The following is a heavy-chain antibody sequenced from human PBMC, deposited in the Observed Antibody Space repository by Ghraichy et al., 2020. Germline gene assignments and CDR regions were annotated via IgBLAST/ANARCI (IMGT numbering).Heavy chain of an antibody. CDR3: ARFSTIGSWGWFDP. V-gene: IGHV4-59*08. CDR2: IYYSGST. Sequence: SETLSLTCTVSGGSISGYYWSWIRQPPGKGLEWIGYIYYSGSTNYNPSLKSRVTISVDTSKNQFSLKLNYVTAADTAVYYCARFSTIGSWGWFDPWGQGTLVTVSS. J-gene: IGHJ5*02. D-gene: IGHD3-16*01. CDR1: GGSISGYY.